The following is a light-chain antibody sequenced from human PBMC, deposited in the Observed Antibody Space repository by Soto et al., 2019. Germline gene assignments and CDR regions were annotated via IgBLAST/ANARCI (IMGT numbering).Light chain of an antibody. CDR3: QQRYSWPLT. Sequence: EIVLTQSPGTLSLSPGERATLSCRASQSVSSSYLAWYQQKPGQAPRLLIYGASSRATGIPDRFSGSGSGTDFTLTISRLEPEDSAIYYCQQRYSWPLTFGVGTKVEIK. V-gene: IGKV3D-20*02. CDR1: QSVSSSY. CDR2: GAS. J-gene: IGKJ4*01.